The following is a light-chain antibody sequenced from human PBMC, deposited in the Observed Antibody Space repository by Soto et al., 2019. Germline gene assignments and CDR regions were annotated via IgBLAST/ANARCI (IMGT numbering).Light chain of an antibody. Sequence: DIQMTQSPSTLSASVGDRVTMTSRASQSISSWLAWYQQKPGKAPNLLIYKASSLESGVPSRFSGSGSGTEFTLTISSLQPDDFATYYCQHYKTYSRTFGQGTKVEIK. CDR1: QSISSW. CDR2: KAS. CDR3: QHYKTYSRT. V-gene: IGKV1-5*03. J-gene: IGKJ1*01.